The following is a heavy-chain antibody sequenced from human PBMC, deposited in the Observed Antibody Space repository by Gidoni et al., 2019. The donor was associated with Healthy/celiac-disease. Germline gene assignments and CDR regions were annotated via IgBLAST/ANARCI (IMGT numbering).Heavy chain of an antibody. CDR2: IYYSGST. V-gene: IGHV4-39*01. Sequence: RSIYYSGSTYYNPSLKSRVTISVDTSKNQFSLKLSSVTAADTAVYYCARHQIPSTFDYWGQGTLVTVSS. D-gene: IGHD2-2*01. CDR3: ARHQIPSTFDY. J-gene: IGHJ4*02.